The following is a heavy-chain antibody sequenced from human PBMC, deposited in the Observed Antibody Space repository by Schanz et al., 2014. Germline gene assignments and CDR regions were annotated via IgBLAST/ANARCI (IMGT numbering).Heavy chain of an antibody. Sequence: EVQLVQSGGGLVQPGGSLRLSCAASGFTFSSHWMHWVRQDPGKGLVWVARINSVGGNTDYADSVTGRFTISRDNAKNTLYLQMNSVRAEDTAVYYCAKGRFGELSAFDIWGQGTMVTVSS. J-gene: IGHJ3*02. V-gene: IGHV3-74*01. CDR3: AKGRFGELSAFDI. CDR1: GFTFSSHW. CDR2: INSVGGNT. D-gene: IGHD3-10*01.